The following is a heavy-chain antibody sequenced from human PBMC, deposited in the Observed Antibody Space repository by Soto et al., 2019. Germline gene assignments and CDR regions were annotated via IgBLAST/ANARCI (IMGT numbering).Heavy chain of an antibody. CDR1: GGTFSSYA. V-gene: IGHV1-69*13. CDR2: IIPIFGTE. Sequence: SVKVSCKASGGTFSSYAISWVRQAPGQGLEWMGGIIPIFGTENYAQKFQGRVTITADESTSTAYMELSSLRSEDTAVYYCALGYCSGGSCYSTFDFDYWGQGTLVTVSS. D-gene: IGHD2-15*01. CDR3: ALGYCSGGSCYSTFDFDY. J-gene: IGHJ4*02.